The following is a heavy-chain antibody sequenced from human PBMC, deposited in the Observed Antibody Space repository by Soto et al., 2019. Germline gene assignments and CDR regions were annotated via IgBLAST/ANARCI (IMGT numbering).Heavy chain of an antibody. V-gene: IGHV3-7*01. D-gene: IGHD6-25*01. CDR3: ARDPDGSMGAFDI. CDR1: GCTFSSYW. CDR2: IKQDGSEK. Sequence: PGGLLRLCCAASGCTFSSYWMSWVRQAKEKGLEWVANIKQDGSEKYYVDSVKGRFTISRDNAKNSLYLQMNSLRAEDTAVYYFARDPDGSMGAFDIWGQGTMVTVSS. J-gene: IGHJ3*02.